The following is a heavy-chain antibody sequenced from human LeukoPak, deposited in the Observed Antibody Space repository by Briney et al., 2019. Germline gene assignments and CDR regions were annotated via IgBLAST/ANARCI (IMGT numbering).Heavy chain of an antibody. Sequence: GSLRLSCSASGFTFSSYWMSWVRQAPGKGLEWVANIKQDGSEKYYVDSVKGRFTISRDNAKNSLYLQMNSLRAEDTAVYYCARDHYRIVVVPAAIDYWGQGTLVTVSS. CDR3: ARDHYRIVVVPAAIDY. V-gene: IGHV3-7*01. D-gene: IGHD2-2*01. J-gene: IGHJ4*02. CDR2: IKQDGSEK. CDR1: GFTFSSYW.